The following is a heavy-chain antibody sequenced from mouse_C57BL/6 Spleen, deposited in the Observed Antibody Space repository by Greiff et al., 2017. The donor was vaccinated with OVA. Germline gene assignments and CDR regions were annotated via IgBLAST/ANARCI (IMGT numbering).Heavy chain of an antibody. CDR3: TRRDYSNYDYAMDY. Sequence: EVMLVESGEGLVKPGGSLKLSCAASGFTFSSYAISWVRQTPEKRLEWVAYISSGGDYIYYADTVKGRFTISRDNARNTLYLQMSSLKSEDTAMYYCTRRDYSNYDYAMDYWGQGTSVTVSS. V-gene: IGHV5S21*01. J-gene: IGHJ4*01. CDR2: ISSGGDYI. CDR1: GFTFSSYA. D-gene: IGHD2-5*01.